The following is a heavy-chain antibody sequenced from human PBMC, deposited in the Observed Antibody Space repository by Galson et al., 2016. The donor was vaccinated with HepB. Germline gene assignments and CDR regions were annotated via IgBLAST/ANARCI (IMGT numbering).Heavy chain of an antibody. Sequence: SETLSLTCAVSGGSISSDNWWTWVRQPPGKGLEWIGELYHRGNTNYTPSLKSRLTISVDKSKNQISLKLTSVTAADTAVYYCAREMSDILTGAHLPFDYWGQGILVTVSS. J-gene: IGHJ4*02. CDR3: AREMSDILTGAHLPFDY. D-gene: IGHD3-9*01. CDR2: LYHRGNT. CDR1: GGSISSDNW. V-gene: IGHV4-4*02.